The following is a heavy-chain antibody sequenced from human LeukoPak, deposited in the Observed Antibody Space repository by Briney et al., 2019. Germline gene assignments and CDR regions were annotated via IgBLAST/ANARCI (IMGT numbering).Heavy chain of an antibody. CDR2: TNSDGSST. CDR1: GFTFSSYW. V-gene: IGHV3-74*01. J-gene: IGHJ4*02. Sequence: GGSLRLSCAASGFTFSSYWMHWVRQAPGKGLVWVSRTNSDGSSTSYADSVKGRFTISRDNAKNTLYLQMNSLRAEDTAIYYCARALYNRGWYPDYFDSWGQGTLVTVSS. D-gene: IGHD6-19*01. CDR3: ARALYNRGWYPDYFDS.